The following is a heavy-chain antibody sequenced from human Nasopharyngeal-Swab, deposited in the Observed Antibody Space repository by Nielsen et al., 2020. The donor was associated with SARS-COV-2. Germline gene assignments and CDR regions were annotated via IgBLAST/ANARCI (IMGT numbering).Heavy chain of an antibody. V-gene: IGHV3-30*03. D-gene: IGHD2-21*02. CDR1: GFTFRSYC. Sequence: GSLGISCAASGFTFRSYCMHWVRQAPGKGLGGVAVISYDGSNKYYADSVKGRFTISRDNSKNTLYLQMNSLRAEDTAVYYCARGHNTYCGGDCYSLAPDYWGQGTLVTVSS. J-gene: IGHJ4*02. CDR2: ISYDGSNK. CDR3: ARGHNTYCGGDCYSLAPDY.